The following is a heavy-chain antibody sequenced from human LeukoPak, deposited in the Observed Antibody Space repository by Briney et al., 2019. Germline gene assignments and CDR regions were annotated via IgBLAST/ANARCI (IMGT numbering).Heavy chain of an antibody. CDR2: IWYDGSNE. V-gene: IGHV3-33*01. CDR1: GFTFSNYG. CDR3: ARETSTPDAFDI. J-gene: IGHJ3*02. D-gene: IGHD5/OR15-5a*01. Sequence: GGSLRLSCAASGFTFSNYGMHWVRQAPGKGLEWVAVIWYDGSNEYYTDSVKGRFTISRDNSKNTLYLQMNCLRADDTAVYYCARETSTPDAFDIWGQGTMATVSS.